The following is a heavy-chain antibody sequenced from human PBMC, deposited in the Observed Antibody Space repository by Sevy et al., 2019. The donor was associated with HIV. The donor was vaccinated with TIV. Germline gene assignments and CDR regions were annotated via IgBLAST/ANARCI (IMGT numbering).Heavy chain of an antibody. J-gene: IGHJ3*02. Sequence: SETLSLTCAVSAYSVSSAYSWGWIRQPPGKGLEWIGNIYQSGNTYYNPSLKSRVTISVDTSNNQFSLGLSSVTAADTAGYYWASFGRLLIISGDVFEIWGQGTMVTVSS. CDR3: ASFGRLLIISGDVFEI. V-gene: IGHV4-38-2*01. CDR2: IYQSGNT. D-gene: IGHD3-9*01. CDR1: AYSVSSAYS.